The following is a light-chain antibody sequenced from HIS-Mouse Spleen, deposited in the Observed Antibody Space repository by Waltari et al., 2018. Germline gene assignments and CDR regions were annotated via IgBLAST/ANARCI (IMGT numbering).Light chain of an antibody. CDR1: SLRRYS. CDR2: GKN. J-gene: IGLJ2*01. V-gene: IGLV3-19*01. Sequence: SSELTQDPAVSVALGQTVRIPCQGDSLRRYSAGRYQQKPGQAPVLVIYGKNNRPSGIPDRFSGSSSGNTASLTITGAQAEDEADYYCNSRDSSGNHVVFGGGTKLTVL. CDR3: NSRDSSGNHVV.